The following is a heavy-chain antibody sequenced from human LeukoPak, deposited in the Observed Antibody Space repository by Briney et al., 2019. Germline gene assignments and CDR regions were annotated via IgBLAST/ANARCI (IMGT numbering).Heavy chain of an antibody. CDR3: ARGPPQYYDILTGYYPD. J-gene: IGHJ4*02. V-gene: IGHV4-34*01. CDR1: GGSFSGYY. D-gene: IGHD3-9*01. Sequence: SGTLSLTCAVYGGSFSGYYWSWIREPPGKGLEWIGEINHSGSTNYNPSLKSRVTISVDTSKYPFSLTLSSVTAADTAVYYCARGPPQYYDILTGYYPDWGQGTLVTVSS. CDR2: INHSGST.